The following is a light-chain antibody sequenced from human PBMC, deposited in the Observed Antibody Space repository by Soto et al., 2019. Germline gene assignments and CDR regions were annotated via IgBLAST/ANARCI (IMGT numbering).Light chain of an antibody. CDR1: QSISSW. Sequence: DIQMTQSPSTLSASVGDRVTITCRASQSISSWLAWYQQKPGKAPKLLIYKASSLESGVPSRFSGSGSWTEFTLAISSLQPGDFATYYCQQYNSYSLTFGGGTKVEIK. CDR3: QQYNSYSLT. CDR2: KAS. V-gene: IGKV1-5*03. J-gene: IGKJ4*01.